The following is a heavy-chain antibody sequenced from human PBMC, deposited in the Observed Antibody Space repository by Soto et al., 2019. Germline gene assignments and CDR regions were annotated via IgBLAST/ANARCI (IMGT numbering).Heavy chain of an antibody. CDR2: IIPIFGTA. CDR1: GFTFSSYA. V-gene: IGHV1-69*05. Sequence: SVKVSCKASGFTFSSYAISWVRQAPGQGLEWMGGIIPIFGTANYAQKFQGRVTITTDESTSTAYMELSSLRSEDTAVYYCARADSRGSYVEGAFAIWGQGTMVNV. D-gene: IGHD3-22*01. CDR3: ARADSRGSYVEGAFAI. J-gene: IGHJ3*02.